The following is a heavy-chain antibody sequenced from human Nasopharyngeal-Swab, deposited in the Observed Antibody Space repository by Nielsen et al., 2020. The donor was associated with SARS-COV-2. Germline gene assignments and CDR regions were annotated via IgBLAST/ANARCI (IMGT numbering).Heavy chain of an antibody. J-gene: IGHJ4*02. CDR3: AREDIVGANFDY. V-gene: IGHV1-46*01. CDR1: GYSFIIYY. D-gene: IGHD1-26*01. Sequence: ASVKVSCKTSGYSFIIYYMHWVRRAPGQGLEWMGIINPRGGSTGYAQKFQGRVAMTRDTSTSTVYMEVSSLRSEDTAVYYCAREDIVGANFDYWGQGTLVTVSS. CDR2: INPRGGST.